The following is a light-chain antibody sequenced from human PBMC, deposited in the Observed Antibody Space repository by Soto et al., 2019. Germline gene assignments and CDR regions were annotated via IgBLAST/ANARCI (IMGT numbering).Light chain of an antibody. CDR3: QRYNNWPLT. CDR2: GAS. J-gene: IGKJ4*01. V-gene: IGKV3-15*01. Sequence: EIVMTQSPATLSVSPGERATLSCRASRSVSSNLAWYQQKPGQAPRLLMYGASTRATGVPARFSGSRSGTEFTLTINSLQSEDFAVYYCQRYNNWPLTFGGGTKVESK. CDR1: RSVSSN.